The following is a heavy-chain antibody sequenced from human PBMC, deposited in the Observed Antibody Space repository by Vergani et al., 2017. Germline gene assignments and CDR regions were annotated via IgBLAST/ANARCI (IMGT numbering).Heavy chain of an antibody. Sequence: QVQLVESGGGVVQPGRSLRLSCAASGFTFNQYCMHWVRQAPGTGLEWVAVTWYDGNNKQYADSVKGRFTISRDNSKSTMYLQMNSLRDEDTGVYYCARDLRLLYNRFDPWGQGTLVTVSS. D-gene: IGHD1-14*01. CDR2: TWYDGNNK. J-gene: IGHJ5*02. CDR1: GFTFNQYC. V-gene: IGHV3-33*01. CDR3: ARDLRLLYNRFDP.